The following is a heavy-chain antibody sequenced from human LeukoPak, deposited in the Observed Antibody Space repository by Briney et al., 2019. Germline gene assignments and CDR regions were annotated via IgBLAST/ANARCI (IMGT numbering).Heavy chain of an antibody. V-gene: IGHV4-59*08. D-gene: IGHD5-18*01. CDR3: ARVKSDTAMDADTWFDP. J-gene: IGHJ5*02. CDR1: GGSISGYY. Sequence: PSETLSLTCTVSGGSISGYYWSWSRQPPGKGVEWIWNLYYMRGAWYKSSLKSRVTTSVDTSRNEFSLKLSSVTAADTAVYYCARVKSDTAMDADTWFDPWGQGTLVTVSS. CDR2: LYYMRGA.